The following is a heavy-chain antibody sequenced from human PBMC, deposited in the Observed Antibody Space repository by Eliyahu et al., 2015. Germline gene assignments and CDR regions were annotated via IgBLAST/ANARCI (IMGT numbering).Heavy chain of an antibody. CDR3: AHRLPLPGYDFWSGYFDY. Sequence: QITLKESGPTLVKPTQTLTLTCSFSGXSFTRGVGVGWXRXXPGKALEWLALIYWXDDKRYRPSLMRRLTVTRDVAKSQVVLTMTDVDPADTATYFCAHRLPLPGYDFWSGYFDYWGQGILVTVSP. V-gene: IGHV2-5*02. J-gene: IGHJ4*02. D-gene: IGHD3-3*01. CDR1: GXSFTRGVG. CDR2: IYWXDDK.